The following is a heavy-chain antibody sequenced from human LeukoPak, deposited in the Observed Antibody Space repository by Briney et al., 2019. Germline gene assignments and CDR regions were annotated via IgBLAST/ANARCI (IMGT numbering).Heavy chain of an antibody. CDR3: ARFIRLEQWLVRQVGWFDP. D-gene: IGHD6-19*01. CDR1: GFTVSSNY. J-gene: IGHJ5*02. Sequence: GGSLRLSCAASGFTVSSNYMSWVRQAPGKGLEWVSVIYSGGSTYYADSVKGRFTISRDNSKNTLYLQMNSLRAEDTAVYYCARFIRLEQWLVRQVGWFDPWGQGTLVTVSS. V-gene: IGHV3-66*01. CDR2: IYSGGST.